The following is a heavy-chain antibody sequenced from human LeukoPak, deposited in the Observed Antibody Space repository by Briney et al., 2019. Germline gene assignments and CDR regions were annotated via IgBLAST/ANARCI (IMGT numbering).Heavy chain of an antibody. V-gene: IGHV3-11*04. CDR3: ARGPPLFDP. Sequence: LSLTCTVSGGSISSGDYYWSWIRQPPGKGLQWLSYIGTSGSTIYYADSVKGRFTISRDNAKNSLYLQMNSLRVEDTAVYYCARGPPLFDPWGQGTLVTVSS. J-gene: IGHJ5*02. CDR1: GGSISSGDYY. CDR2: IGTSGSTI.